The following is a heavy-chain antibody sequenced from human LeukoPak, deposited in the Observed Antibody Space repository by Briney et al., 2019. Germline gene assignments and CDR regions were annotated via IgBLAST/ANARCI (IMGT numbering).Heavy chain of an antibody. Sequence: GASVKVSCKASGGSFSNFGISWVRQAPGQGLEWMRGILPVSNTANNAQNLQGRVTFTADTSTGTAYMELSSLRSEDTAVYYCARADGYYYDSSGPLGPWGQGTLVTVSS. V-gene: IGHV1-69*06. CDR3: ARADGYYYDSSGPLGP. J-gene: IGHJ5*02. CDR1: GGSFSNFG. D-gene: IGHD3-22*01. CDR2: ILPVSNTA.